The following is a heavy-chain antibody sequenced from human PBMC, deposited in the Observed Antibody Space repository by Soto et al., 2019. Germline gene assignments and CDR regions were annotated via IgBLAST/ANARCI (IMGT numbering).Heavy chain of an antibody. CDR3: LSDRTIVSFLNF. V-gene: IGHV3-74*01. J-gene: IGHJ4*02. Sequence: GGSLRLSCAASGFTFNTYWMHWVRQAPGKGLEWVSRISTDGTTTGYADSVMGRFTISRDTAKNTVFLQMNSLRAEATAVYFCLSDRTIVSFLNFWGQGALVTVSS. CDR2: ISTDGTTT. D-gene: IGHD1-26*01. CDR1: GFTFNTYW.